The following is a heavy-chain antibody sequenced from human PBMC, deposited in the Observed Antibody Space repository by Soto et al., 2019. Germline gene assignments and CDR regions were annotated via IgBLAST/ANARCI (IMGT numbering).Heavy chain of an antibody. CDR1: GFSFSYYG. D-gene: IGHD2-21*01. Sequence: QVQLVESGGGVVQPGRSLRLSCAASGFSFSYYGMHWVRQAPGKGLEWVAAISNDASKKYYGDTVKGRFTISRDNSENTVSRQMNSLSAEHTAVYHCAKDRDLPEHNIGWPQDYWGQGTLVTVSS. V-gene: IGHV3-30*18. CDR2: ISNDASKK. J-gene: IGHJ4*02. CDR3: AKDRDLPEHNIGWPQDY.